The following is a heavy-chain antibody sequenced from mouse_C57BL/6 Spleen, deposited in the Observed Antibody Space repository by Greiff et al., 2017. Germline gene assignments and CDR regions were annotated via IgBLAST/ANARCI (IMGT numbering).Heavy chain of an antibody. CDR1: GFTFSSYG. V-gene: IGHV5-6*01. CDR3: ARHEKLEAMDY. Sequence: EVQLVESGGDLVKPGGSLKLSCAASGFTFSSYGMSWVRQTPDKRLEWVATISSGGSYTYYPDSVKGRFTISRDNAKNTLYLQMSSLKSEDTAMYYCARHEKLEAMDYWGQGTSVTVSS. CDR2: ISSGGSYT. J-gene: IGHJ4*01. D-gene: IGHD1-3*01.